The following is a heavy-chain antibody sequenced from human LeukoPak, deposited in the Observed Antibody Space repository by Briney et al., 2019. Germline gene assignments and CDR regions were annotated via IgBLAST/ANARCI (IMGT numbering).Heavy chain of an antibody. V-gene: IGHV1-18*01. CDR1: GYTFTSYG. J-gene: IGHJ6*03. CDR3: ARGPYCGGDCSNYYYYYMDG. D-gene: IGHD2-21*01. Sequence: ASVKVSCKASGYTFTSYGISWVRQAPGQGLEWMGWISAYNGNTNYAQKLQGRVTMTTDTSTSTAYMELRSLRSDDTAVYYCARGPYCGGDCSNYYYYYMDGWGKGTTVTVSS. CDR2: ISAYNGNT.